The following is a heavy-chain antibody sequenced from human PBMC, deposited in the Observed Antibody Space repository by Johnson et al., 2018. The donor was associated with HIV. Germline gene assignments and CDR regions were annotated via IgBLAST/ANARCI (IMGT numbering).Heavy chain of an antibody. CDR2: ISYDGSNK. CDR1: GFTFSRYA. D-gene: IGHD3-10*01. V-gene: IGHV3-30*18. J-gene: IGHJ3*02. CDR3: AKEDSYGSGSYDAFDI. Sequence: QEQLVESGGGVVQPGRSLRLSCAASGFTFSRYAMHWVRQAPGKGLEWVAVISYDGSNKYYADSVKGRFTIPRDNSMNTLNLQMNSLRAEDQAVYSCAKEDSYGSGSYDAFDIWGQGTMVTVSS.